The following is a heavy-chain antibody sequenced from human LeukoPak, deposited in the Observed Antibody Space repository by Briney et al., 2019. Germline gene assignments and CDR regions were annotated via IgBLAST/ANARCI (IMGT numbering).Heavy chain of an antibody. D-gene: IGHD1-26*01. V-gene: IGHV1-2*02. J-gene: IGHJ5*02. Sequence: ASVKVSCKASGYTFTGYYMHWVRQAPGQGLEWMGWINPNSGGTNYAQKFQGRVTMTRDTSISTAYMGLSRLRSDDTAVYYCARRKIVGAVLFDPWGQGTLVTVSS. CDR1: GYTFTGYY. CDR2: INPNSGGT. CDR3: ARRKIVGAVLFDP.